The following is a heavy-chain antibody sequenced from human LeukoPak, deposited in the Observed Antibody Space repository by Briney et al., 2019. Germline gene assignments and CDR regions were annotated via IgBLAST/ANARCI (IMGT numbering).Heavy chain of an antibody. CDR2: ISAYNGNT. CDR1: GYTFTSYG. D-gene: IGHD1-1*01. V-gene: IGHV1-18*01. J-gene: IGHJ4*02. Sequence: ASVKVSCKASGYTFTSYGISWVRQAPGQGLEWMGWISAYNGNTNYAQKLQGRVTMTTDTSTSTAHMELRSLRSDDTAVYYCARLNLDGDYFDYWGQGTLVTVSS. CDR3: ARLNLDGDYFDY.